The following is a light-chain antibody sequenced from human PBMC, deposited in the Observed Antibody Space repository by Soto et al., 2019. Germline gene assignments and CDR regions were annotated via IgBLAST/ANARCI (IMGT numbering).Light chain of an antibody. V-gene: IGKV1-5*03. CDR1: QTISSW. CDR3: QHYKSYSEA. J-gene: IGKJ1*01. CDR2: KAS. Sequence: DIQMTQSPSTLSGSVGDRVTITCRASQTISSWLAWYQQKPGKAPKLLIYKASTLKSGVPSRFSGSGSGTEFTLTISSLQTDDFATYYCQHYKSYSEAFGQGTKV.